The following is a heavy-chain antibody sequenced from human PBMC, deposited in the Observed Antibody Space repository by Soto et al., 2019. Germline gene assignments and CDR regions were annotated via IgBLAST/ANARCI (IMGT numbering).Heavy chain of an antibody. J-gene: IGHJ4*02. CDR3: ARELSTPIRAYN. Sequence: EVQLVESGGGLVKPGGSLRLSCAASGFTFTSHNIYWFRQAPGKGLEWVSSISPYDHSFYYADSVRGRFTVSKDNAKSSVFLQMDSLRAEDTAIYYCARELSTPIRAYNWGQGTLVTVSS. CDR1: GFTFTSHN. CDR2: ISPYDHSF. D-gene: IGHD2-15*01. V-gene: IGHV3-21*02.